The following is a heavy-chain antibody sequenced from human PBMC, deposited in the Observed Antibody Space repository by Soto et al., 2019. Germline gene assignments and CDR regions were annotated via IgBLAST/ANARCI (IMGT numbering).Heavy chain of an antibody. D-gene: IGHD3-3*01. V-gene: IGHV4-61*01. CDR1: GGSFKSGSYS. J-gene: IGHJ4*02. CDR3: ARDFAYFDS. CDR2: VYHTGRT. Sequence: ETLSLTCTVSGGSFKSGSYSWSWIRQPPGKGLEWIGYVYHTGRTSYNPSLKSRASISMDTSKNQFSLNLDSVAAADTAVYFCARDFAYFDSWGQGTLVTVSS.